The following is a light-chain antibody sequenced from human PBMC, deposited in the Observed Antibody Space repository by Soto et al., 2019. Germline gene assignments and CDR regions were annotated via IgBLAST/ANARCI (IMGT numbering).Light chain of an antibody. CDR3: AAWDDSLRGVV. CDR1: CSNIGSNY. CDR2: RSN. V-gene: IGLV1-47*01. Sequence: QPVLTQSPSASGTPGQRVTISCSGSCSNIGSNYVYWYQQLPGTAPKLLIYRSNQRPSGVPDRFSGSKSGTSASLAISGLRSEDEANYYCAAWDDSLRGVVFGGGTKLTVL. J-gene: IGLJ2*01.